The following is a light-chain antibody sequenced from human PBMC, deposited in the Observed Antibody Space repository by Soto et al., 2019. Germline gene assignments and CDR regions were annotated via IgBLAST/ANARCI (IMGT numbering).Light chain of an antibody. CDR2: EVS. J-gene: IGLJ1*01. CDR1: SSDVGGYNY. Sequence: VLTLPASVSGSPGQSTTISCTGTSSDVGGYNYVSWYQQHPGKAPKLMIYEVSNRPSGVSNRFSGSKSGNTASLTISGLQAEDEADYYCCSYALLFGTGTKVTV. CDR3: CSYALL. V-gene: IGLV2-14*01.